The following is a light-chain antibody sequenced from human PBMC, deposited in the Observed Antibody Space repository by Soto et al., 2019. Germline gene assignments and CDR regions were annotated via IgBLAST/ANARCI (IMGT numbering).Light chain of an antibody. Sequence: QSVLTQPPSASGTPGQRVTISCSGSSSNIGSNTVNWYQQLPGTAPKLLIYSNNQRPSGVPDRFSGSKSGASASLANSGLQSEDEADYYCAAWVDSLNGYVFGTGTQVTVL. V-gene: IGLV1-44*01. CDR3: AAWVDSLNGYV. J-gene: IGLJ1*01. CDR2: SNN. CDR1: SSNIGSNT.